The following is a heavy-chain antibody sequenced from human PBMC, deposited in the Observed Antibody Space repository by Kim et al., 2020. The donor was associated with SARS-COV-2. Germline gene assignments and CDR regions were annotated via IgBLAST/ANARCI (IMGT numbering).Heavy chain of an antibody. CDR3: AKRGGGVGFDS. V-gene: IGHV3-23*01. J-gene: IGHJ4*02. CDR2: FSYTGGST. D-gene: IGHD2-15*01. CDR1: GFTFSNYD. Sequence: GGSLRLSCAASGFTFSNYDMRWVRQAPGKGLEWVSTFSYTGGSTFYTDSVKGRFTISRDNSKNTLSLQMNSLRADDTAVYYCAKRGGGVGFDSWGQGTLVAVSS.